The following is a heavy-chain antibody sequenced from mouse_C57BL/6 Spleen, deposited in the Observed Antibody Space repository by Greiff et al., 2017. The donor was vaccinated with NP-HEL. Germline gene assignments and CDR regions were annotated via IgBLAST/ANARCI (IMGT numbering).Heavy chain of an antibody. V-gene: IGHV1-22*01. Sequence: EVQLQQSGPELVKPGASVKMSCKASGYTFTDYNMHWVKQSHGKSLEWIGYINPNNGGTSYNQKFKGKATLTVNKSSSTAYMELRSLTSEDSAVYYCARAHQLFAWFAYWGQGTLVTVSA. D-gene: IGHD4-1*02. CDR3: ARAHQLFAWFAY. CDR1: GYTFTDYN. CDR2: INPNNGGT. J-gene: IGHJ3*01.